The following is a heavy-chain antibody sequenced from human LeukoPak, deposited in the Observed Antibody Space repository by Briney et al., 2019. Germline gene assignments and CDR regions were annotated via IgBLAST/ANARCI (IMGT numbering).Heavy chain of an antibody. Sequence: GGSLRLSCAASGFTFSSYGMHWVRQAPGTGLEWVAVISYDGSNKYYADSVKGRFTISRDNSKNTLYLQINILRAEDTAVYCGATPAPYYDFWSGYCWGQGTLVTVSS. CDR3: ATPAPYYDFWSGYC. J-gene: IGHJ4*02. CDR2: ISYDGSNK. D-gene: IGHD3-3*01. CDR1: GFTFSSYG. V-gene: IGHV3-30*03.